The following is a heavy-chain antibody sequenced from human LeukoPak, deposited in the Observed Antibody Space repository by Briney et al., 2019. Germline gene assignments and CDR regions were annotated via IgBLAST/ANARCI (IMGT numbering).Heavy chain of an antibody. J-gene: IGHJ4*02. CDR3: ARALDYYDSSGRTFDY. CDR2: IIPIFGTA. V-gene: IGHV1-69*01. Sequence: SVKVSCKASGGTFSSYAISWVRQAPGQGLEWMGGIIPIFGTANYAQKFQGRVTITADGSTSTAYMELSSLRSEDTAVYYCARALDYYDSSGRTFDYWGQGTLVTVSS. D-gene: IGHD3-22*01. CDR1: GGTFSSYA.